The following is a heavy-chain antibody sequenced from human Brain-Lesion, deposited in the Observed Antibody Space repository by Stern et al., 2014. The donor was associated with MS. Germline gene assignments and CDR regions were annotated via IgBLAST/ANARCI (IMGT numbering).Heavy chain of an antibody. J-gene: IGHJ6*02. CDR1: GGSTSRRDYY. D-gene: IGHD1-1*01. CDR2: IYSSGHS. V-gene: IGHV4-30-4*01. CDR3: ARGPLEGIDMKPFFYAMDV. Sequence: VQLQESGPGLVKPSQTLSLTCTVSGGSTSRRDYYWSWIRQPPGRGLEWIGSIYSSGHSFYNPSLKSRLTISLDTSKNQFSLRLNSVTATDTAVYYCARGPLEGIDMKPFFYAMDVGGHGTTVTVSS.